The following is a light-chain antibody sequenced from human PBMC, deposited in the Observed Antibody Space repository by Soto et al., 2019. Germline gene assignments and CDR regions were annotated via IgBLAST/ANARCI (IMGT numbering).Light chain of an antibody. CDR1: QSINNN. CDR2: GAS. Sequence: EIVMTQSPATLSVSPGERATLSCRASQSINNNLAWYQQKPGQAPSLLIYGASSRATGVPARFSGSGSGTEFTLTISSLQSDDFAVYYCQHYKTWPPYTFGQGTKPEIK. V-gene: IGKV3-15*01. CDR3: QHYKTWPPYT. J-gene: IGKJ2*01.